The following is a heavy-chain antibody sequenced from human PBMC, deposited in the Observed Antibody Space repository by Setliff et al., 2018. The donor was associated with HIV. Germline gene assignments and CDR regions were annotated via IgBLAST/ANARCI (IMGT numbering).Heavy chain of an antibody. J-gene: IGHJ6*03. CDR2: TANT. V-gene: IGHV4-39*01. CDR1: GDSISTDNYH. CDR3: ARHAALIKRYYYYYLDV. Sequence: SETLSLTCTVSGDSISTDNYHWGWIRQPPGKGLEWIGHTANTDYNPSLKSRVTVSVDTSKNQLSLRLSSVTAAETAVYYCARHAALIKRYYYYYLDVWGKGTTVTVSS. D-gene: IGHD5-18*01.